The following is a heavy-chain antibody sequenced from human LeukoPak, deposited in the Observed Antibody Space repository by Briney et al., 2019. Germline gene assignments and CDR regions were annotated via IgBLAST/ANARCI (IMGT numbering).Heavy chain of an antibody. J-gene: IGHJ3*02. CDR1: GYTFTGYY. CDR2: INPNSGGT. Sequence: ASVKVSCNASGYTFTGYYMHWVRQAPGQGLEWMGWINPNSGGTNYAQKFQGWVTMTRDTSISTAYMELSRLRSDDTAVYYCARDRGVRGQNAFDIWGQGTMVTVSS. V-gene: IGHV1-2*04. D-gene: IGHD3-10*01. CDR3: ARDRGVRGQNAFDI.